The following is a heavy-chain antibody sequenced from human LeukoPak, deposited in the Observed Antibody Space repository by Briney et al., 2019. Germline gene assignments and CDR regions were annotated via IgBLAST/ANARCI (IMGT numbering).Heavy chain of an antibody. Sequence: PGGSLRLSCAASGFTFSDYYMSWIRQAPGKGLEWVSYISSSGSTIYYADSVKGRFTISRDKAKNSLYLQMNSLRAEDTAVYYCARAPELLWFGDLLGDYYYGMDVWGQGTTVTVSS. CDR2: ISSSGSTI. V-gene: IGHV3-11*01. CDR3: ARAPELLWFGDLLGDYYYGMDV. D-gene: IGHD3-10*01. CDR1: GFTFSDYY. J-gene: IGHJ6*02.